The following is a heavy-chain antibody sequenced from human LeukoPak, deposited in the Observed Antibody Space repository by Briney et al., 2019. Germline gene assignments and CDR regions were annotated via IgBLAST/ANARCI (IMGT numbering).Heavy chain of an antibody. V-gene: IGHV1-69*05. CDR3: ARDLYCTNGVCYNWFDP. CDR2: IFPIFGTA. Sequence: SVKVSCKASGGTFSSYAISWVRQAPGQGLEWMGGIFPIFGTANYAQKFQGRVTITTDESTSTAYMELSSLRSEDTAVYYCARDLYCTNGVCYNWFDPWGQGTLVTVSS. CDR1: GGTFSSYA. J-gene: IGHJ5*02. D-gene: IGHD2-8*01.